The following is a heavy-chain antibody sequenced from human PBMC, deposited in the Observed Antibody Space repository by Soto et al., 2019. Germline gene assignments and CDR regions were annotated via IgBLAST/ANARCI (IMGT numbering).Heavy chain of an antibody. CDR1: GYSFTSYW. J-gene: IGHJ5*02. CDR3: ARRHSSGWSLNWFDP. D-gene: IGHD6-19*01. Sequence: GESLKISCKGSGYSFTSYWISWVRQMPGKGLEWTGRIDPSDSYTNYSPSFQGHVTISADKSISTAYLQWSSLKASDTAMYYCARRHSSGWSLNWFDPWGQGTLVTVSS. CDR2: IDPSDSYT. V-gene: IGHV5-10-1*01.